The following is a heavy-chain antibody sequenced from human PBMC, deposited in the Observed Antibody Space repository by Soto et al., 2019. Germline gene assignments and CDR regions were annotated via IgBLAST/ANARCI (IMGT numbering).Heavy chain of an antibody. Sequence: SETLSLTCAVYGGSFSGYYWSWIRQPPGKGLEWIGEINHSGSTNYNPSLKSRVTISVDTSKNQFSLKLSSVTAADTAVYYCARAGYSYGSPYFDYWGQGTLVTVSS. J-gene: IGHJ4*02. CDR2: INHSGST. CDR1: GGSFSGYY. D-gene: IGHD5-18*01. CDR3: ARAGYSYGSPYFDY. V-gene: IGHV4-34*01.